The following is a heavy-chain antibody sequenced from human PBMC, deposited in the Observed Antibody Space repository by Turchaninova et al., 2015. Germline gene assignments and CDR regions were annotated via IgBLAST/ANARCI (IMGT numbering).Heavy chain of an antibody. CDR3: AREGVWYNFDY. V-gene: IGHV3-30*01. Sequence: DSVKGRFTISRDNSKNALYLQMNSLRPEDTAVFYCAREGVWYNFDYWGQGTLVTVSS. J-gene: IGHJ4*02. D-gene: IGHD6-19*01.